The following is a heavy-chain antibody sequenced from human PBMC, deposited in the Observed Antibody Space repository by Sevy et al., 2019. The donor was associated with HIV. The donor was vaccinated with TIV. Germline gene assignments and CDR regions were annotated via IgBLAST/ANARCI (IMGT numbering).Heavy chain of an antibody. J-gene: IGHJ1*01. CDR2: IKSKTDGGTT. CDR1: GFTFSNAW. D-gene: IGHD6-19*01. V-gene: IGHV3-15*01. Sequence: GGSLRLSCVASGFTFSNAWMSWVRQAPGKGLEWVGRIKSKTDGGTTDYAAPVKGRFTISRDDSKNTLYLQMNSLKTEDTAVYYCTTDHSSGWSEYFQHWGQGTLVTVSS. CDR3: TTDHSSGWSEYFQH.